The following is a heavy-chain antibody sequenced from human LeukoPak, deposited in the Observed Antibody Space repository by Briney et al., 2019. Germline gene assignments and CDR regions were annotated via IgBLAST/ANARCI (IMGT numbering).Heavy chain of an antibody. D-gene: IGHD6-6*01. CDR1: GGSISTYY. V-gene: IGHV4-4*07. CDR3: ARGGGYSSSHRPFDY. Sequence: PSETLSLTCTVSGGSISTYYWSWIRQPAGKGLEWIGHIYSTGSTNYNPSLKSRVSMSVDTSKNQFSLKLSSVTAADTAAYYCARGGGYSSSHRPFDYWGQGTLVTVSS. CDR2: IYSTGST. J-gene: IGHJ4*02.